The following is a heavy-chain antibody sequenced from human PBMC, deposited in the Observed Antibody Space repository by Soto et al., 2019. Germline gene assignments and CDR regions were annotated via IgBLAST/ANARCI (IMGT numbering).Heavy chain of an antibody. CDR3: ATHPEISATPFYGMDV. Sequence: SETLSLTCSVSGASFSSIIYYWGWIRQPPEKGLEWIATMYYSGTTYYNPSLKSRVTVSIDTSKDQFSLKLTSVTAADTAMYYCATHPEISATPFYGMDVWARGTSVPVYS. J-gene: IGHJ6*02. CDR1: GASFSSIIYY. D-gene: IGHD3-10*01. CDR2: MYYSGTT. V-gene: IGHV4-39*01.